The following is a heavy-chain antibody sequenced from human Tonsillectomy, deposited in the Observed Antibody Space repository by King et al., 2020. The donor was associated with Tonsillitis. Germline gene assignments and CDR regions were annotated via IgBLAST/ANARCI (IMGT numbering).Heavy chain of an antibody. CDR1: GGSFIGHY. Sequence: VQLQQWGAGLLEPSETLSLTCAVYGGSFIGHYWSWIRQPTGKGLEWIGDINPVGITNYNPSLKSRVTISLDTFKNQFSVRLSSLTAADTAVYYCARRCELPAIGAVDLWGQDTSVTVSS. V-gene: IGHV4-34*01. CDR2: INPVGIT. J-gene: IGHJ3*01. D-gene: IGHD1-26*01. CDR3: ARRCELPAIGAVDL.